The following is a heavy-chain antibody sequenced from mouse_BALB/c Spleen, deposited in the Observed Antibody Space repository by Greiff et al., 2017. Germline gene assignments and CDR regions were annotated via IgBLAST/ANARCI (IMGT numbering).Heavy chain of an antibody. CDR2: ISSGGSYT. CDR1: GFTFSSYG. D-gene: IGHD2-10*02. Sequence: EVQLVESGGDLVKPGGSLKLSCAASGFTFSSYGMSWVRQTPDKRLEWVATISSGGSYTYYPDSVKGRFTISRDNAKNTLYLQMSSLKSEDTAMYYCARKYGNFYYFDYWGQGTTLTVSS. V-gene: IGHV5-6*01. J-gene: IGHJ2*01. CDR3: ARKYGNFYYFDY.